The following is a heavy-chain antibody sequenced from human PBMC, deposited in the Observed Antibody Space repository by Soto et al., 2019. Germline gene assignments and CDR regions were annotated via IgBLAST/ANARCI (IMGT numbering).Heavy chain of an antibody. V-gene: IGHV4-59*01. J-gene: IGHJ4*02. CDR1: GGSFSNYF. CDR2: IYYSGNT. D-gene: IGHD1-26*01. CDR3: ASGRVGGTRTFDY. Sequence: QVQLQESGPGLVKPSETLSLTCSVSGGSFSNYFWYWIRQPPGKGLEWIGCIYYSGNTNYNPSLKSRVXXSXDXXRNQFSLKLNSVTAADTAVYYCASGRVGGTRTFDYWGQGNLVTVSS.